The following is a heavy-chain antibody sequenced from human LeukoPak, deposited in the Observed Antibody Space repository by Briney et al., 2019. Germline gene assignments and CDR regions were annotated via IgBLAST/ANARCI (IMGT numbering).Heavy chain of an antibody. CDR2: ISGGGGRT. J-gene: IGHJ4*02. D-gene: IGHD3-10*01. V-gene: IGHV3-23*01. CDR1: GXTFSTYA. Sequence: GGSLRLSCAVSGXTFSTYAMSWVRQSPGKGLEWVSGISGGGGRTYYADSVKGRFTISRENSNNTLFLQMNSLRVEDTAVYYCAKDKDVYAYGGVDYWGQGTLVTVSS. CDR3: AKDKDVYAYGGVDY.